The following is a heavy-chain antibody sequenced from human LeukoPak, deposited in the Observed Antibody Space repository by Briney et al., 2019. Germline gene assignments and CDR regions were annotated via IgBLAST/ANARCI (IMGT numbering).Heavy chain of an antibody. J-gene: IGHJ4*02. CDR1: GYSFTSYW. Sequence: GESLKISCKGSGYSFTSYWIGWVRQMPGKGLEWMGIIYPGDSDTRYSPSFQGQVTISADKSISTAYLQWSSLKASDTAMYYCARQYYDFWSGPNPIDYWGQGTLVTVSS. CDR3: ARQYYDFWSGPNPIDY. CDR2: IYPGDSDT. D-gene: IGHD3-3*01. V-gene: IGHV5-51*01.